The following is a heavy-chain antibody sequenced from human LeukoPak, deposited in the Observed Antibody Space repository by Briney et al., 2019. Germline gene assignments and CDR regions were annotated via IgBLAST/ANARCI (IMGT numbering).Heavy chain of an antibody. J-gene: IGHJ6*02. CDR2: INSDGSST. CDR1: GFTFSSYW. V-gene: IGHV3-74*01. Sequence: GGSLRLSCAASGFTFSSYWMHWVRQAPGKGLVWVSRINSDGSSTSYADSVKGRFTISRDNSKNTLYLQMNSLRAEDTAVYYCARVSPPCYYGMDVWGQGTTVTVSS. CDR3: ARVSPPCYYGMDV.